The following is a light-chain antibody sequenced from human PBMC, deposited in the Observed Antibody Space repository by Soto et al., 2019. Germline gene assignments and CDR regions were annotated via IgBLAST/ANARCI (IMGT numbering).Light chain of an antibody. CDR1: QSGNSN. CDR3: HQYNFWPPLT. CDR2: DAS. V-gene: IGKV3-15*01. Sequence: EIVMTQSPATLSVSPGERATLSCRARQSGNSNLAWSRQKPGQAPRLLLSDASPRATGVPATFSGSGSGTEFTLTISSLQSEHSGIYYCHQYNFWPPLTFGGGTKVEIK. J-gene: IGKJ4*01.